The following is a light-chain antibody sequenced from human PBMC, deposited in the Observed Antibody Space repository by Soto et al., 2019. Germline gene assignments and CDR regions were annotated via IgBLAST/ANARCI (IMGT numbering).Light chain of an antibody. Sequence: DIQMTQSPSTLSASVGDRVTITCRASQSISNSLAWYQQKPGKAPNLLIYKASTLESGVPSRFSGSGSGTDFTLTISSLQPDDVAIYYCRQYVSYPVTFGGGTKVDMK. CDR1: QSISNS. V-gene: IGKV1-5*03. J-gene: IGKJ4*01. CDR2: KAS. CDR3: RQYVSYPVT.